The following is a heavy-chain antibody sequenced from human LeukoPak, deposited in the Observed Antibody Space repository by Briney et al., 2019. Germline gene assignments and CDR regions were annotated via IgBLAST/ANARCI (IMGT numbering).Heavy chain of an antibody. CDR2: IIPILGIE. CDR3: ARVIVVVPAPDTYYYYGMDV. CDR1: GGTFSSYA. V-gene: IGHV1-69*04. Sequence: AAVKVSCKASGGTFSSYAISGVRQAPGQGREWMGRIIPILGIENYAQKFQGRVTITADKSTSTAYMELSSLRSEDTAVYYCARVIVVVPAPDTYYYYGMDVWGQGTTVTVSS. D-gene: IGHD2-2*01. J-gene: IGHJ6*02.